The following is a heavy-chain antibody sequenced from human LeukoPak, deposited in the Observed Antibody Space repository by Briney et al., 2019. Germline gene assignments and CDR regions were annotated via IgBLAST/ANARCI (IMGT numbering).Heavy chain of an antibody. V-gene: IGHV3-21*01. J-gene: IGHJ4*02. CDR1: GLTFSTYT. D-gene: IGHD3-16*01. CDR3: ATGDRLPGDY. Sequence: NPGGSLRLSCAASGLTFSTYTMNWVRQAPGKGLEWVSSISGSTSFIYYADSVKGRFTISRDNAKNSLYLQMNSLRAEDTAVYYCATGDRLPGDYWGQGTLITVSS. CDR2: ISGSTSFI.